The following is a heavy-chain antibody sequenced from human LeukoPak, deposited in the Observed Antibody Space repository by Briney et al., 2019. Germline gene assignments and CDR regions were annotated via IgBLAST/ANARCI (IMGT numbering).Heavy chain of an antibody. J-gene: IGHJ4*02. D-gene: IGHD4-17*01. CDR3: ARTAIVTTVLIRFDY. CDR2: TRNKANSYTT. CDR1: GFTFSDHY. Sequence: PGGSLRLSCAASGFTFSDHYMDWVRQAPGKGLEWVGRTRNKANSYTTEYAASVKGRFTISRDDSKNSLYLQMNSLKTEDTAVYYCARTAIVTTVLIRFDYWGQGTLVTVSS. V-gene: IGHV3-72*01.